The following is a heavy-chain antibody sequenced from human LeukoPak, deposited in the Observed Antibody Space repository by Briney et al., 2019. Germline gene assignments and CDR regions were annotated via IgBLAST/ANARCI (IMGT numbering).Heavy chain of an antibody. CDR3: ARRTGITMVRGVNYGMDV. CDR2: INHSGST. J-gene: IGHJ6*02. Sequence: SETLSLTCAVYGGSFSGYYWSWIRQPPGKGLEWIGEINHSGSTNYNSSLKSRVTISVDTSKNQFSLKLSSVTAADTAVYYCARRTGITMVRGVNYGMDVWGQGTTVTVSS. CDR1: GGSFSGYY. V-gene: IGHV4-34*01. D-gene: IGHD3-10*01.